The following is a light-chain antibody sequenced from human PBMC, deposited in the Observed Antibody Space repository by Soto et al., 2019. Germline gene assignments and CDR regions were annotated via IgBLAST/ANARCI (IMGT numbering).Light chain of an antibody. Sequence: QAVVTQPPSVSGAPGQRVTISCTGSSSNIGAGYDVHWYQQLPGTAPKLLVYGYNNRPSGVPDRFSVSKSGTSASLTITGLRTEDEADYYCQSYDSSLSAGVFGGGTKLTVL. V-gene: IGLV1-40*01. CDR2: GYN. CDR1: SSNIGAGYD. J-gene: IGLJ2*01. CDR3: QSYDSSLSAGV.